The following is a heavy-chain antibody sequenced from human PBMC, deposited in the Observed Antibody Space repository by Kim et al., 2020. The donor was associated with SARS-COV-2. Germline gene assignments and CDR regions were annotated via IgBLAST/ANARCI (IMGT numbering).Heavy chain of an antibody. CDR3: ARDPSYDSSGYYRIDY. J-gene: IGHJ4*02. V-gene: IGHV3-21*01. CDR2: ISSSSSYI. CDR1: GFTFSSYS. Sequence: GGSLRLSCAASGFTFSSYSMNWVRQAPGKGLEWVSSISSSSSYIYYADSVKGRFTISRDNAKNSLYLQMNSLRAEDTAVYYCARDPSYDSSGYYRIDYWGQGTLVTVSS. D-gene: IGHD3-22*01.